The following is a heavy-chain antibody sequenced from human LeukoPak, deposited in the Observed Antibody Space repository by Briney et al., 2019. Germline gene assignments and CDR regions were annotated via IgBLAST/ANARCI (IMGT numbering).Heavy chain of an antibody. D-gene: IGHD2-21*02. CDR2: INHTGST. Sequence: SETLSLTCAVYGGSFSGYYWSWIRQPPGKGLEWIGEINHTGSTNYSPSLKSRVTISVDTSMNQFSLKLSSVTAADTAMYYCARRTCGGDCYSLDYWGQGNLITVSS. CDR1: GGSFSGYY. CDR3: ARRTCGGDCYSLDY. J-gene: IGHJ4*02. V-gene: IGHV4-34*01.